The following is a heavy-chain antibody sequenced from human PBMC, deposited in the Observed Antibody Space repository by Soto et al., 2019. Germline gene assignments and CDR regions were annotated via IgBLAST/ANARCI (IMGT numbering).Heavy chain of an antibody. V-gene: IGHV4-31*03. J-gene: IGHJ4*02. CDR3: ARSEGSSRYYFDY. Sequence: SETLSLTCTVSGGPISSGGYYWSWIRQHPGKGLEWIGYIYYSGSTYYNPSLKSRVTISVDTSKNQFSLKLSSVTAADTAVYYCARSEGSSRYYFDYWGQGTLVTVSS. CDR2: IYYSGST. CDR1: GGPISSGGYY. D-gene: IGHD6-13*01.